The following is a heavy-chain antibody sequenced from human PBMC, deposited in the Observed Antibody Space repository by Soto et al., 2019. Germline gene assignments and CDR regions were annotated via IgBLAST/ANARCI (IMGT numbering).Heavy chain of an antibody. CDR2: IYWDDDK. J-gene: IGHJ4*02. CDR3: AHRFGPRDGSGYYGINFDY. V-gene: IGHV2-5*02. D-gene: IGHD3-22*01. CDR1: GFSLSTSGVG. Sequence: QITLKESGPTLVKPTQTLTLTCTFSGFSLSTSGVGVGWIRQPPGKALEWLALIYWDDDKRYRPSLKSRLTINKDTXXTXGXXTLTTMDPVDTATYYCAHRFGPRDGSGYYGINFDYWGQGTLVTVSS.